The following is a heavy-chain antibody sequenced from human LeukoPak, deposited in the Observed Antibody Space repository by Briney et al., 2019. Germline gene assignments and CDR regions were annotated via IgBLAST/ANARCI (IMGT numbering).Heavy chain of an antibody. CDR3: ARHGGVVRGQGSDAFDI. CDR1: GGSISTYY. Sequence: SETLSLTCTVSGGSISTYYWSWIRQPPGKGLEWLGNIYYVGSTDYNPSLTSRVTISLDTSKNQFSLELTSVTAADTAVYYCARHGGVVRGQGSDAFDIWGQGTMVTVSS. CDR2: IYYVGST. V-gene: IGHV4-59*08. J-gene: IGHJ3*02. D-gene: IGHD3-16*01.